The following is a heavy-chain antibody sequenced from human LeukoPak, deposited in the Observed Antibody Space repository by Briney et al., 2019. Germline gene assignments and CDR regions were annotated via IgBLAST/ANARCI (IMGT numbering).Heavy chain of an antibody. CDR2: IYYDGSNK. D-gene: IGHD5-24*01. V-gene: IGHV3-30*18. J-gene: IGHJ4*02. CDR3: AKDLGTDGYNLDY. CDR1: GCTFSSYC. Sequence: AESLTLSRAASGCTFSSYCMHWVRQPPGKGLEWVGEIYYDGSNKYYADTVKGRFTIYRDNSKHTLYLQMNSLRAEDTAVYYCAKDLGTDGYNLDYWGQGTLVTVSS.